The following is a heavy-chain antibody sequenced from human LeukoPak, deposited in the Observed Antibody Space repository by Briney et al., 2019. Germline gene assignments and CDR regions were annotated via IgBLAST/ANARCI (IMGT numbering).Heavy chain of an antibody. CDR1: GFTFSNYG. D-gene: IGHD1-26*01. Sequence: GGSLRLSCAASGFTFSNYGMHWVRQAPGKGLEWVAFIRYDGSNKYYADSVKGRFTISRDNSKNTLFLQMNSLRAEDTAVYYCAKTTTVGVTVDAFDIWGQGTMVTVSS. V-gene: IGHV3-30*02. CDR3: AKTTTVGVTVDAFDI. J-gene: IGHJ3*02. CDR2: IRYDGSNK.